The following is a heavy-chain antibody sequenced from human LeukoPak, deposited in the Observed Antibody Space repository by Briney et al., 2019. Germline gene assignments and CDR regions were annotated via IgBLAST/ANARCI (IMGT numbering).Heavy chain of an antibody. J-gene: IGHJ4*02. D-gene: IGHD3-10*01. CDR1: GFTFSNYG. V-gene: IGHV3-30*18. CDR3: AKEGEGYYGSGSYYSTYYFDY. CDR2: ISYDGSNK. Sequence: GGALRLSCAASGFTFSNYGIHWVRQAPGKGLEGVAVISYDGSNKYYADSVKGRFTISRDNSKNTLYLQMNSLRAEDTAVYYCAKEGEGYYGSGSYYSTYYFDYWGQGTLVTVSS.